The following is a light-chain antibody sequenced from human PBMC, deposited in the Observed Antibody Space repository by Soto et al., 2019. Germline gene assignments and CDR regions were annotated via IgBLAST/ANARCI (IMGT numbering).Light chain of an antibody. V-gene: IGKV3-20*01. CDR2: GAS. CDR3: QQYCSSPLT. CDR1: QSVSSSY. Sequence: EIVLTQSPGTLSVSPGERATLSCRASQSVSSSYLAWYQQQPGQAPRLLIYGASSRATGIPDRFSGSGAGTDFTLTISRLEPEDFAVYYCQQYCSSPLTFGGGTKVEIK. J-gene: IGKJ4*01.